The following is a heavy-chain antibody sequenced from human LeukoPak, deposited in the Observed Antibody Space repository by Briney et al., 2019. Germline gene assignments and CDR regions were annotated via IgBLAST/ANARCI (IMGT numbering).Heavy chain of an antibody. V-gene: IGHV3-23*01. CDR1: GFTFSSYA. D-gene: IGHD2-15*01. CDR2: ISGSGGST. CDR3: ATGPISAAFYYYYGMDV. Sequence: GGSLRLSCAASGFTFSSYAMSWVRQAPGKGLEWVSAISGSGGSTYYADSVKGRFTIPRDNSKNTLYLQMNSLRAKDTAVYYCATGPISAAFYYYYGMDVWGQGTTVTVSS. J-gene: IGHJ6*02.